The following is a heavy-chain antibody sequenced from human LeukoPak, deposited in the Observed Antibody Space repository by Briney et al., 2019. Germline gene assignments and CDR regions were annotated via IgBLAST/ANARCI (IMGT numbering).Heavy chain of an antibody. CDR3: ARHADAVTTPFDY. Sequence: SGTLSLTCTVSGGSISSHYWSWIRQPPGKGLEWIGYIYTSGSTNYNPSLKSRVTISVDTSKNQFSLKLSSVTAADTAVYYCARHADAVTTPFDYWGQGTLVTVSS. V-gene: IGHV4-59*08. J-gene: IGHJ4*02. D-gene: IGHD4-17*01. CDR1: GGSISSHY. CDR2: IYTSGST.